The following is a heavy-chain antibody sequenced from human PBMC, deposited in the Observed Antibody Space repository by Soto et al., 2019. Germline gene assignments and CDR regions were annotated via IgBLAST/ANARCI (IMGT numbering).Heavy chain of an antibody. CDR1: GYTFTSYY. D-gene: IGHD2-2*02. V-gene: IGHV1-46*01. CDR2: INPSGGST. J-gene: IGHJ6*02. CDR3: ARNNYCSSTSCYTELYYYYGMGV. Sequence: ASVKVSCKASGYTFTSYYMHWVGQAPEQGLEWMGIINPSGGSTSYAQKFQGRVTMTRDTSTSTVYMELSSLRSEDTAVYYCARNNYCSSTSCYTELYYYYGMGVWGQGTTVTAP.